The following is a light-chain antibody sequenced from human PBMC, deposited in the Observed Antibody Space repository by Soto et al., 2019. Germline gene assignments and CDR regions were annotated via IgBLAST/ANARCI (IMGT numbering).Light chain of an antibody. V-gene: IGKV3-15*01. CDR3: QQYKNWPL. J-gene: IGKJ5*01. Sequence: EIVMTQSPAPLSVSPGERATLSCRASHSVNSHVAWYQQKPGQAPRLLLYGASTRATGIPVRFSGSGFGTEFTLTISSLQSEDFAVYYCQQYKNWPLLGQGTRLEIK. CDR2: GAS. CDR1: HSVNSH.